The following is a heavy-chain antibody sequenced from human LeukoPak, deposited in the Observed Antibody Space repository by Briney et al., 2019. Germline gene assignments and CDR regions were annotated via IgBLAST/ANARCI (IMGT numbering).Heavy chain of an antibody. CDR1: GGTFSSYA. CDR3: ARAYSYGYWLAFDI. D-gene: IGHD5-18*01. J-gene: IGHJ3*02. Sequence: ASVKVSCKASGGTFSSYAISWVRQAPGQGLEWMGGIIPIFGTANYAQKFQGRVTITADKSTSTAYMELSSLRSEDTAVYYCARAYSYGYWLAFDIWGQGTMVTVSS. V-gene: IGHV1-69*06. CDR2: IIPIFGTA.